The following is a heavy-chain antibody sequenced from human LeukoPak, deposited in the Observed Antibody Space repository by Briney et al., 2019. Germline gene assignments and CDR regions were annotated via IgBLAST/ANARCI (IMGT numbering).Heavy chain of an antibody. J-gene: IGHJ4*02. D-gene: IGHD3-9*01. CDR3: ARRLTTYDILTGYSIPDDY. CDR1: GYSFISNW. CDR2: IDPSDSYT. V-gene: IGHV5-10-1*01. Sequence: GESLKISCKGSGYSFISNWIGWVRQMPGKGLEWRGRIDPSDSYTNYSPSFQGHVTISADKSISTAYLQWSSLKASDTAMYYCARRLTTYDILTGYSIPDDYWGQGTLVTVSS.